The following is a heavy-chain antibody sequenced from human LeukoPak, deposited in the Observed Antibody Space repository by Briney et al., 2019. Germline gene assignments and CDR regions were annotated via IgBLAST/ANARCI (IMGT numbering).Heavy chain of an antibody. V-gene: IGHV4-61*02. J-gene: IGHJ3*02. CDR3: ARGIGTSYDSSRYAFDM. D-gene: IGHD3-22*01. CDR2: IYSPGTN. Sequence: SSQTLSLTCTVSAGSISSGDYYWSWIRQPAGKGLEWIGRIYSPGTNYNYNPSLKSRVTISIDTSKNQFSLKLTSVTAADTAVYYCARGIGTSYDSSRYAFDMWGQGTMVTVSS. CDR1: AGSISSGDYY.